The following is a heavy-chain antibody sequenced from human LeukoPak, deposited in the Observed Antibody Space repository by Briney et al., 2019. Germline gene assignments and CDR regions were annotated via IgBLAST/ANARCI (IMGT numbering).Heavy chain of an antibody. J-gene: IGHJ4*02. CDR3: AKDESGTSSSWYYYFDY. D-gene: IGHD6-13*01. CDR1: GFTFDDYA. V-gene: IGHV3-9*01. Sequence: GGSLRLSCAASGFTFDDYAMHWVRQAPGKGLEWVSGISWNSGSIGYADSVKGRFTISRDNSKNTLYLQMNSLRAEDTAVYYCAKDESGTSSSWYYYFDYWGQGTLVTVSS. CDR2: ISWNSGSI.